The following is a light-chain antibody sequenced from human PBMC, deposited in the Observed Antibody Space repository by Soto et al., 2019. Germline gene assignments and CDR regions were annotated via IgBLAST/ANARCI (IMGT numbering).Light chain of an antibody. Sequence: QSALTQTASVSGSPGQSITISCTGTRSDIGGNNYVSWYQQHPGKAPKLMIYDVTNRPSGVSNRFSGSKSSNTASLTISGLQAEDEADYYCSSYTTSSTLFGGGTKLTVL. V-gene: IGLV2-14*03. CDR3: SSYTTSSTL. CDR1: RSDIGGNNY. J-gene: IGLJ2*01. CDR2: DVT.